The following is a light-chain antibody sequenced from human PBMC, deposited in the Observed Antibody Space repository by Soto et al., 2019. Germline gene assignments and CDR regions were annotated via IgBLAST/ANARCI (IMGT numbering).Light chain of an antibody. J-gene: IGKJ4*01. CDR1: QPISSHNY. V-gene: IGKV3-20*01. Sequence: EIVLTQSPGTLSLSPGERATLSCRASQPISSHNYLAWYQQKPGQAPRVLIYGASRRATGISDRFSGSGSGTDFTLTISRLEPEDFAVYYCQQYDKSPLTFGGGNKVEIK. CDR3: QQYDKSPLT. CDR2: GAS.